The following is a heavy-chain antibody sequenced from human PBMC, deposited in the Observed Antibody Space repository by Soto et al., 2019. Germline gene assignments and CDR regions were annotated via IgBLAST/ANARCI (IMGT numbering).Heavy chain of an antibody. Sequence: QVQLVQSGAEVKKPGSSVKVSCKASGGTFSSYAISWVRQAPGQGLEWMGGIIPIFGTANYAQKFQGRVTITADESTSTDYMELSSLRSEDTAVYYWASSVAKYYYHGMDVWGQGTTVTVSS. V-gene: IGHV1-69*12. CDR2: IIPIFGTA. CDR1: GGTFSSYA. D-gene: IGHD5-12*01. CDR3: ASSVAKYYYHGMDV. J-gene: IGHJ6*02.